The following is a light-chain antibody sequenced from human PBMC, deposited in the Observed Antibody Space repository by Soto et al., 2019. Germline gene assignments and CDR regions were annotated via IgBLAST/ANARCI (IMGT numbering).Light chain of an antibody. Sequence: QSVLTQPPSVSAAPGQRVTISCSGSASNVGTHFVSWYQQSPGAAPKLLIYDNDERPSEIPDRFSGSKSDTSATLTITGLQTGDEADYYCGTWDSGPTAGVFGGGTKVTVL. CDR1: ASNVGTHF. V-gene: IGLV1-51*01. CDR3: GTWDSGPTAGV. J-gene: IGLJ2*01. CDR2: DND.